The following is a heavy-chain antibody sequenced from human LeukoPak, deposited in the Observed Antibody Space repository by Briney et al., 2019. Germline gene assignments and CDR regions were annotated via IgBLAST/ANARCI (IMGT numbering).Heavy chain of an antibody. V-gene: IGHV1-69*13. CDR1: GGTFSSYA. D-gene: IGHD3-3*01. Sequence: SVKVSCKVSGGTFSSYAISWVRQAPGQGLEWMGGIIPIFGTANYAQKFQGRVTITADESTSTAYMELSSLRSEDTAVYYCARGLRFLEWLACYWGQGTLVTVSS. J-gene: IGHJ4*02. CDR3: ARGLRFLEWLACY. CDR2: IIPIFGTA.